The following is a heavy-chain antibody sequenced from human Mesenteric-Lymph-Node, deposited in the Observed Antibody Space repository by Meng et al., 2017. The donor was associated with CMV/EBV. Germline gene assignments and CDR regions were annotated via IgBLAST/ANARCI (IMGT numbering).Heavy chain of an antibody. CDR1: GFTFSTRG. Sequence: GESLKISCAASGFTFSTRGMNWYRQAPGKGLEWVSHITTSSTHILYADSVKGRFTISRDDAENTLYLQMDSLRAEDTAFYYCARDASRRDDYWGQGTLVTVSS. J-gene: IGHJ4*02. CDR3: ARDASRRDDY. D-gene: IGHD1-14*01. V-gene: IGHV3-21*01. CDR2: ITTSSTHI.